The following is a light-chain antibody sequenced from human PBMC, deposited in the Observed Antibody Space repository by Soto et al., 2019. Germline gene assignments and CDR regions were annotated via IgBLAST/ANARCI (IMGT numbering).Light chain of an antibody. Sequence: QSVLTQPPSVSGAPGQRVTISCTGSSSNIGAGYDVHWYQQLPGTAPKLLIYGNSNRPSGVPDRVSGSKSGTSASLAITGXXXXXXXXYYCQSYDSSLSGSVFGGGTKLTVL. CDR1: SSNIGAGYD. V-gene: IGLV1-40*01. J-gene: IGLJ3*02. CDR2: GNS. CDR3: QSYDSSLSGSV.